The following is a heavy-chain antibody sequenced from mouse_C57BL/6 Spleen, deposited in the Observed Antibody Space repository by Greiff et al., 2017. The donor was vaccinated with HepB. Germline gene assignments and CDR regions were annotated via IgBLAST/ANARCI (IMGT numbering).Heavy chain of an antibody. Sequence: VQWVESGAELARPGASVKMSCKASGYTFTSYTMHWVKQRPGQGLEWIGYINPSSGYTKYNQKFKDKATLTADKSSSTAYMQLSSLTSEDSAVYYCARRDANWDAMDYCGQGTSVTVSS. CDR2: INPSSGYT. D-gene: IGHD4-1*01. J-gene: IGHJ4*01. CDR1: GYTFTSYT. CDR3: ARRDANWDAMDY. V-gene: IGHV1-4*01.